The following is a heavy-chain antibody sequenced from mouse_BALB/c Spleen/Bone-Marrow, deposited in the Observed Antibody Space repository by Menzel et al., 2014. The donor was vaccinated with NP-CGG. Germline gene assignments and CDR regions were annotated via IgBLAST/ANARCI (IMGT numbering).Heavy chain of an antibody. CDR1: GFSFSNYG. V-gene: IGHV5-9-2*01. Sequence: EVKVVESGGGLVKSGGSLKLSCAASGFSFSNYGMSWVRQTPEKRLEWVATISGDGRYTFYSDSVKGRFTFSRDNAKNNLYLQLSSLRSEDTALYYCARHAYYDQTEVSFVYWGQGTLVTVSA. CDR3: ARHAYYDQTEVSFVY. D-gene: IGHD2-4*01. J-gene: IGHJ3*01. CDR2: ISGDGRYT.